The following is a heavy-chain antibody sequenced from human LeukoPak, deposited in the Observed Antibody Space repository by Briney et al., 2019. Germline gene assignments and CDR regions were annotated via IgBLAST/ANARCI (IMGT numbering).Heavy chain of an antibody. CDR1: GYSFTDYY. Sequence: ASVKVSCKASGYSFTDYYIHWVRRAPGQGLEWMGWINPNSGGTKYAQKFQGRVTMTRDTSTSAAYVELSRLRSDDTAMYYCATLGSPNFDNWGQGTLVTVSS. CDR3: ATLGSPNFDN. CDR2: INPNSGGT. J-gene: IGHJ4*02. D-gene: IGHD2-15*01. V-gene: IGHV1-2*02.